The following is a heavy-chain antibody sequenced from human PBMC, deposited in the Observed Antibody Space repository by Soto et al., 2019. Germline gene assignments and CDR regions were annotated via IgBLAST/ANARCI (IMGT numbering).Heavy chain of an antibody. CDR2: TWYDGSNK. J-gene: IGHJ2*01. Sequence: QVQLVESGGGVVQPGRSLRLSCAASGFTFSSYGMHWVRQAPGKGLEWVAVTWYDGSNKYYADSVKGRFTISRDNSKNTLYLQMNSLRAEDTAVYYCARGGVGTVTYWYFDLWGRGTLVTVSS. D-gene: IGHD4-17*01. CDR3: ARGGVGTVTYWYFDL. CDR1: GFTFSSYG. V-gene: IGHV3-33*01.